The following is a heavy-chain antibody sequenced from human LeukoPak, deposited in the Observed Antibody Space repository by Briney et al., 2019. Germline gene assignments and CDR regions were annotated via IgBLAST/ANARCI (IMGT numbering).Heavy chain of an antibody. CDR1: GGSISSGGYY. CDR2: IYYSGST. CDR3: AREDHIAVAGTGVLGD. Sequence: SETLSLTCTVSGGSISSGGYYWSWIRQHPGKGLEWVVYIYYSGSTYYNPSLKSRVTISVDTSKNQFSLKLSSVTAADTAVYYCAREDHIAVAGTGVLGDWGQGTLVTVSS. D-gene: IGHD6-19*01. J-gene: IGHJ4*02. V-gene: IGHV4-31*03.